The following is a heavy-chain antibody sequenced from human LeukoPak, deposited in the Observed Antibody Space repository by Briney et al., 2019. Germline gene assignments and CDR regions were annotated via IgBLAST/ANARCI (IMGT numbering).Heavy chain of an antibody. CDR3: VRSSIAARRGYFDD. CDR2: ISGSGGST. CDR1: GFTFSSYA. D-gene: IGHD6-6*01. V-gene: IGHV3-23*01. J-gene: IGHJ4*02. Sequence: GGSLRLSCAASGFTFSSYAMSWVRQAPGKGLEWVSAISGSGGSTYYADSVKGRFTISRDNSKNTLYLQMNSLRAEDTAVYYCVRSSIAARRGYFDDWGQGTLVTVSS.